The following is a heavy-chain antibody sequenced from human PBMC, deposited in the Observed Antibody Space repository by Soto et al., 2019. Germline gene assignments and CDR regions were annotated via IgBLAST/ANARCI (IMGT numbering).Heavy chain of an antibody. CDR3: AKLAARSGGDYYYGMDV. J-gene: IGHJ6*02. V-gene: IGHV3-30*18. CDR1: GFTFSSYG. Sequence: GGSLRLSCAASGFTFSSYGMHWGRQAPGKGLEWVAVISYEGSNKYYADSVKGRFTIPRDNSKNTLYLQMNSLRAEDTAVYYCAKLAARSGGDYYYGMDVWGQGTTVTVSS. CDR2: ISYEGSNK. D-gene: IGHD6-6*01.